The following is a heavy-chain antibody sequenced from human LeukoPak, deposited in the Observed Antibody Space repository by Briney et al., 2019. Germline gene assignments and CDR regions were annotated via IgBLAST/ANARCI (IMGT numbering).Heavy chain of an antibody. J-gene: IGHJ5*02. CDR2: INAGNGNT. V-gene: IGHV1-3*01. D-gene: IGHD3-3*01. CDR1: GYTFTSYA. Sequence: GASVKVTCKASGYTFTSYAMHWVRQAPGQRLEWMGWINAGNGNTKYSQKFQGRVTITRDTSASTAYMELSSLRSEDTAVYYCARSYDFWSGSPSDPWGQGTLVTVSS. CDR3: ARSYDFWSGSPSDP.